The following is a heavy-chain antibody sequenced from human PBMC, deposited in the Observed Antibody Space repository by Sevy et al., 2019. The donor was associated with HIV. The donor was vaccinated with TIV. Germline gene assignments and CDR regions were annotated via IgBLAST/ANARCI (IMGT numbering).Heavy chain of an antibody. CDR1: GYTFTSYD. CDR3: ARAVSGYSSGWYTRAADNFDI. Sequence: ASVKVSCKASGYTFTSYDINWVRQATGQGLEWMGWMNPNSGNIGYAQKFQGRVTMTRNTSISTAYMELSSLRSEDTAVYYCARAVSGYSSGWYTRAADNFDIWGQGTMVTVSS. V-gene: IGHV1-8*01. D-gene: IGHD6-19*01. J-gene: IGHJ3*02. CDR2: MNPNSGNI.